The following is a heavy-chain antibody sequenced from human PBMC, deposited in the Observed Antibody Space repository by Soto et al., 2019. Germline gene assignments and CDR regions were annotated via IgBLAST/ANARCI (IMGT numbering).Heavy chain of an antibody. Sequence: GGFLRLSCVASGFTFSDYYMSWIRQAPGKGLEWVSYISSSGSTIYYADSVKGRFTISRENAKNSLYLQMNSLGAEDTAVYYCARDLRGYSGYEFDWGQGTLVTVSS. D-gene: IGHD5-12*01. J-gene: IGHJ4*02. CDR2: ISSSGSTI. CDR1: GFTFSDYY. V-gene: IGHV3-11*01. CDR3: ARDLRGYSGYEFD.